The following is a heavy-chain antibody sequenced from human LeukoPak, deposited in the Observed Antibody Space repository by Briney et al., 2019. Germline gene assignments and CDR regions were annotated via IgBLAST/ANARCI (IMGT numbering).Heavy chain of an antibody. CDR3: ARAYRDFWSGYPYYYYMDV. CDR1: GGSFSGYY. D-gene: IGHD3-3*01. J-gene: IGHJ6*03. Sequence: SETLSLTCAVYGGSFSGYYWSWIRQPPGKGLEWIGEINHSGSTNYNPSLKSRVTISVDTSKNQFFLKLSSVTAADTAVYYCARAYRDFWSGYPYYYYMDVWGKGTTVTVSS. V-gene: IGHV4-34*01. CDR2: INHSGST.